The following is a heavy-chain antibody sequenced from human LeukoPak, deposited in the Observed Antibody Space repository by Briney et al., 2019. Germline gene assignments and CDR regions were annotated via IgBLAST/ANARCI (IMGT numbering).Heavy chain of an antibody. J-gene: IGHJ4*02. CDR1: GYTFSNYN. CDR2: MNPNSGNT. Sequence: ASVKVSCKTSGYTFSNYNINWVRQATGQGLEWMGWMNPNSGNTYYAQRFQGRVTMTRDTSISTAYMEVSSLRSEDTAVYYCARDPGSSGYYLDYWGQGTLVTVSS. V-gene: IGHV1-8*02. CDR3: ARDPGSSGYYLDY. D-gene: IGHD3-22*01.